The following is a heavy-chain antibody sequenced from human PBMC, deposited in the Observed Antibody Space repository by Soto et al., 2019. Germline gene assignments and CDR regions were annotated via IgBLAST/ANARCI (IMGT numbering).Heavy chain of an antibody. CDR3: ARELEARDGMDV. CDR1: GGSISSYY. Sequence: PSETLSLTCTVSGGSISSYYWSWIRQPPGKGLEWIGYIYYSGSTNYNPSLKSRVTISVDTSKNQFSLKLSSVTAADTAVYYCARELEARDGMDVWGQGTTVTVSS. V-gene: IGHV4-59*01. D-gene: IGHD1-1*01. J-gene: IGHJ6*02. CDR2: IYYSGST.